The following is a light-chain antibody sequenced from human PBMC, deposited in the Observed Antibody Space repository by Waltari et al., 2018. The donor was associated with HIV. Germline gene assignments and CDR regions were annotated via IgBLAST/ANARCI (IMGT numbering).Light chain of an antibody. Sequence: SSELTQDPAVSVALGQTVRITCQGDSLRTYYATWYQQKPGQAPLLVIFDKNNRPSGIPDQFSGSSSGNTASLTITGTQAEDEGDYYCNSRDKSGNFVVVGGGTKLTVL. J-gene: IGLJ2*01. CDR3: NSRDKSGNFVV. V-gene: IGLV3-19*01. CDR1: SLRTYY. CDR2: DKN.